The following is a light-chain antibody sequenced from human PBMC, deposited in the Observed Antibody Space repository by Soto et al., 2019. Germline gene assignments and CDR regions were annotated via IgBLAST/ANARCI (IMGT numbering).Light chain of an antibody. J-gene: IGKJ1*01. CDR2: DAS. Sequence: AIPLTQSPSSLSASVGDRVTITCRASQGISSALAWYQQKPGKAPKLLIYDASSLESGVPSRFSGSGSGTDFTLTISSLQPEDFATYYCQQFNSYPWTFGQGTTVEIK. CDR1: QGISSA. V-gene: IGKV1-13*02. CDR3: QQFNSYPWT.